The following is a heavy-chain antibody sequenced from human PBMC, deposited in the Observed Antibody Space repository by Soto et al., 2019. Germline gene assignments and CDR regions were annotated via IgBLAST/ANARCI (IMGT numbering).Heavy chain of an antibody. CDR3: AADGIAARPSDY. CDR2: IVVGSGNT. V-gene: IGHV1-58*01. J-gene: IGHJ4*02. D-gene: IGHD6-6*01. Sequence: RASVKVSCKASGFTFTSSAVQWVRQARGQRLEWIGWIVVGSGNTNYAQKFQERVTITRDMSTSTAYMELSSLRSEDTAVYYCAADGIAARPSDYWGQGTLVTVSS. CDR1: GFTFTSSA.